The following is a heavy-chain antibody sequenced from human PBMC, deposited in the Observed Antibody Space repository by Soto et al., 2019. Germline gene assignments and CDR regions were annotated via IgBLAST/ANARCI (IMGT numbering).Heavy chain of an antibody. CDR3: AHSRYSRSSFDY. V-gene: IGHV2-5*02. D-gene: IGHD6-6*01. CDR1: GFSVTSNDVG. Sequence: QTQTKTLNLAGFSVTSNDVGVGWIRHRPGKALEWLALIYWDDDKRYSPSLKSRLNITKDTSTNQVVLRMTNMDPVDTATYYCAHSRYSRSSFDYWGQGTLVTGSS. J-gene: IGHJ4*02. CDR2: IYWDDDK.